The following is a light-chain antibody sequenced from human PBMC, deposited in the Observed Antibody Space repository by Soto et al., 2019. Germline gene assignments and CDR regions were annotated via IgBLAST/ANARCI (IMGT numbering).Light chain of an antibody. J-gene: IGKJ1*01. Sequence: DIQMTQSPSTPSVSVGANITITWRASQSISSWLAWYQQKPGKAPKLLIYDASSLESGVPSRFSGSGSGTEFTLTISSLQPDDFATYYCQQYNSYSATFGQGTKV. CDR1: QSISSW. V-gene: IGKV1-5*01. CDR3: QQYNSYSAT. CDR2: DAS.